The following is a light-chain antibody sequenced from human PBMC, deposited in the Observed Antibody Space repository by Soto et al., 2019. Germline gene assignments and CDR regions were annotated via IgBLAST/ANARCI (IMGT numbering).Light chain of an antibody. CDR1: SSDVGGYNY. Sequence: QSALTQPASVSGSSGQSITISCTGTSSDVGGYNYVSWYQLHPGKAPKLMVYDVTYRPSGVSDRFSGSKSANTASLTISGLQAEDEADYYCSLYTSSAVVFGGGTKVTVL. CDR3: SLYTSSAVV. CDR2: DVT. V-gene: IGLV2-14*01. J-gene: IGLJ2*01.